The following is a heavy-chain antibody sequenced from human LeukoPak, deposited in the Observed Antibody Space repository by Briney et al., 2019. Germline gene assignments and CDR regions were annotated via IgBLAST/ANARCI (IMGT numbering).Heavy chain of an antibody. CDR2: INHSGST. CDR3: ARHRLWFGELLGGYWFDP. CDR1: GGSFSGYY. V-gene: IGHV4-34*01. Sequence: SETLSLTCAVYGGSFSGYYWSWIHQPPGKGLEWIGEINHSGSTNYNPSLKSRVTISVDTSKNQFSLKLSSVTAADTAVYYCARHRLWFGELLGGYWFDPWGQGTLVTVSS. J-gene: IGHJ5*02. D-gene: IGHD3-10*01.